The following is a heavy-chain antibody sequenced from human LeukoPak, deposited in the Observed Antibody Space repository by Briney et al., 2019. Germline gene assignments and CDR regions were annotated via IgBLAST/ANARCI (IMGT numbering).Heavy chain of an antibody. CDR2: FDPEDGET. Sequence: ASVKVSCKVSGYTLTELSMHWVRQAPGKGLEWMGGFDPEDGETIYAQKFQGRVTMTEDTSTDTAYMELSSLRSEDAAVYYCATAFPWGAPPFDYWGQGTLVTVSS. CDR3: ATAFPWGAPPFDY. D-gene: IGHD1-26*01. CDR1: GYTLTELS. J-gene: IGHJ4*02. V-gene: IGHV1-24*01.